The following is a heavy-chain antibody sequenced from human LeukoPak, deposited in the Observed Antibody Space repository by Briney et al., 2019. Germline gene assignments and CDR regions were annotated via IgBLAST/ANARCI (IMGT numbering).Heavy chain of an antibody. CDR1: GYTFTDYY. CDR2: INPNSGGT. V-gene: IGHV1-2*02. J-gene: IGHJ4*02. Sequence: GASVKVSCKASGYTFTDYYMHWVRQAPGQGLEWMGWINPNSGGTNYAQKFQGRVTMTRDTSTSTVYMEMSRLRSDDTAVYYCARESVPAVAARRGLNYWGQGTLVAVSS. CDR3: ARESVPAVAARRGLNY. D-gene: IGHD6-6*01.